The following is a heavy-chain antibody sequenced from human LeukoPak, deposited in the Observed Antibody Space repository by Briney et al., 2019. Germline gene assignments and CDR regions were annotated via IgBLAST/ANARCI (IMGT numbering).Heavy chain of an antibody. CDR3: ARAMGYYGSGNFDY. CDR1: GGSISSYY. D-gene: IGHD3-10*01. J-gene: IGHJ4*02. CDR2: IYYSGST. V-gene: IGHV4-59*01. Sequence: SETLSLTCTVSGGSISSYYWSWIRQPPGKGLEWMGYIYYSGSTNYNPSLKSRVTISVDPSKKQFSLKLSSVTAADTAVYYCARAMGYYGSGNFDYWGQGTLVTVSS.